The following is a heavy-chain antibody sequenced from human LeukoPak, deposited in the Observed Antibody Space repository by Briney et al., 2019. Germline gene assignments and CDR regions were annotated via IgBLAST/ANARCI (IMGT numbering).Heavy chain of an antibody. D-gene: IGHD4-17*01. Sequence: ASVKVSCTASGYTFTGYYMHWVRQAPGQGLERMGWINPNSGGTNYAQKFQGRVTMTRDTSISTAYMELSRLRSDDTAVYCCARAYSPDGDYWFDPWGQGTLVTVSS. CDR3: ARAYSPDGDYWFDP. CDR2: INPNSGGT. J-gene: IGHJ5*02. V-gene: IGHV1-2*02. CDR1: GYTFTGYY.